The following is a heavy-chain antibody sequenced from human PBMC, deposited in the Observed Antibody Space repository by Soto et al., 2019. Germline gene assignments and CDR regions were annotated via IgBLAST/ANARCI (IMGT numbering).Heavy chain of an antibody. CDR2: IYYSGTT. V-gene: IGHV4-30-4*01. D-gene: IGHD6-6*01. CDR1: GDSISSGDHS. Sequence: QVQLQESGPGLVKPSQTLSLTCPVSGDSISSGDHSWSWIRQPPGKGLEWIGYIYYSGTTYSRPSLPSRVTISVDTSKNQFSLKLNSVTAADTAVYYCARGAYSDSSSYFDYWGQGTLVPVSS. CDR3: ARGAYSDSSSYFDY. J-gene: IGHJ4*02.